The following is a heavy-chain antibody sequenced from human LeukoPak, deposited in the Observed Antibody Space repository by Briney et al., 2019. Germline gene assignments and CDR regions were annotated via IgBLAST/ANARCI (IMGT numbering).Heavy chain of an antibody. V-gene: IGHV3-30*02. J-gene: IGHJ4*02. CDR1: GFTFSSFG. CDR2: IRYDGTNK. D-gene: IGHD5-18*01. CDR3: AKFFFWDTAMFDFDY. Sequence: PGGSLRLSCAASGFTFSSFGMHWVRQAPGQGLEWVAFIRYDGTNKYYADSVKGRFTISRDNSKNTLYLQMNSLRAEDTAVYYCAKFFFWDTAMFDFDYWGQGTLVTVSS.